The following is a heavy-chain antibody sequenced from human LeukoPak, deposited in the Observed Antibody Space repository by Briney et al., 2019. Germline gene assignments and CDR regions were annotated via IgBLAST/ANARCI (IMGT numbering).Heavy chain of an antibody. J-gene: IGHJ4*02. V-gene: IGHV4-34*01. CDR3: ARGPSMVLRYFDWPLKAHRSYFDY. Sequence: SETLSLTCAVYGGSFSVYYWSSIRQPPGKGLEWIGEIKHSGSTNYNPSLKSRVNISVDPSKNPFYLLLSYVPAADTAVYYCARGPSMVLRYFDWPLKAHRSYFDYWGQGTLVTVSS. D-gene: IGHD3-9*01. CDR2: IKHSGST. CDR1: GGSFSVYY.